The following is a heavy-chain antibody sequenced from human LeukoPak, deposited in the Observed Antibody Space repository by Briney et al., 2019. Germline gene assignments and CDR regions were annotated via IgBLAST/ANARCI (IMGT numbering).Heavy chain of an antibody. CDR3: ARHEISNIAARPYYFDY. Sequence: SETLSLTCTVSGGSISSSSYYWGWIRQPPGKGLEWIGSIYYSGSTYYNPSLKSRVTISVDTSKNQFSLKLSSVTAADTAVYYCARHEISNIAARPYYFDYWGQGTLVTVSS. CDR2: IYYSGST. J-gene: IGHJ4*02. V-gene: IGHV4-39*01. D-gene: IGHD6-6*01. CDR1: GGSISSSSYY.